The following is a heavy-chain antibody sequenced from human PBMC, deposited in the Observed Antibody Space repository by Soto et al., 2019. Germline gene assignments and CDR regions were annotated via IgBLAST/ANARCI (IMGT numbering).Heavy chain of an antibody. D-gene: IGHD6-13*01. V-gene: IGHV3-33*01. CDR1: GFTFSSYG. J-gene: IGHJ4*02. Sequence: ESGGGVVLPGRSLRLSCASSGFTFSSYGMHWVRQAPGKGLEWVAVIWYDGSNKYYADSVKGRFTISRDNSKNTLFLQMDSLRAEDTAVYYCARSAGKGGLAAPIDHWGQGTLVTVSS. CDR2: IWYDGSNK. CDR3: ARSAGKGGLAAPIDH.